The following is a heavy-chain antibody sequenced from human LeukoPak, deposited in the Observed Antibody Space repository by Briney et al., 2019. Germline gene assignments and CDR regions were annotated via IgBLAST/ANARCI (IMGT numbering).Heavy chain of an antibody. D-gene: IGHD2-15*01. V-gene: IGHV6-1*01. CDR1: GDSVSSNSAA. J-gene: IGHJ6*02. CDR2: TYYRSKWYN. CDR3: ARDVGSRGYCSGGSCFWDYYYGMDV. Sequence: SQTLSLTCAISGDSVSSNSAAWNWIRQSPSRGLEWLGRTYYRSKWYNDYAVSVKSRITINPDTSKNQFSLQLNSVTPEDTAVYYCARDVGSRGYCSGGSCFWDYYYGMDVWGQGTTVTVSS.